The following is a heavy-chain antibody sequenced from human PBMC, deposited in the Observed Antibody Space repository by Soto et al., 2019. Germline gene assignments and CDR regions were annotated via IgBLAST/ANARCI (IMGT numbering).Heavy chain of an antibody. CDR3: ARFWDTGYYFDY. Sequence: PSETLSLTCTVSGVSISSGDYYWSWIRQPPGKGLEWIGYIYYSGSTYYNPSLKSRVTISVDTSKNQFSLKLSSVTAADTAVYYCARFWDTGYYFDYWGQGTLVTVSS. CDR1: GVSISSGDYY. J-gene: IGHJ4*02. V-gene: IGHV4-30-4*01. CDR2: IYYSGST. D-gene: IGHD5-18*01.